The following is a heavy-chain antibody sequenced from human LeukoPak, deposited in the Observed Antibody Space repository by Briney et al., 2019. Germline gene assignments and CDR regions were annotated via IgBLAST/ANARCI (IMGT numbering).Heavy chain of an antibody. CDR2: VSGSGAST. V-gene: IGHV3-23*01. CDR1: GLTFSSFA. CDR3: AKSPRVFAVGINEF. Sequence: SGGSLRLSCAASGLTFSSFAMSWVRQAPGKGLEWVSAVSGSGASTYYADSVKGRFTISRDNSKNTLYLQMNSLTADDTAVYYCAKSPRVFAVGINEFWGQGTLVTVSS. D-gene: IGHD3-10*02. J-gene: IGHJ4*02.